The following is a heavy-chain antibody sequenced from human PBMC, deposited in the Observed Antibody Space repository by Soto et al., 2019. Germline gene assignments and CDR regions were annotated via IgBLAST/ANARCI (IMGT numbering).Heavy chain of an antibody. Sequence: GGSLRLSCAASGFTFSSYGMHWVRQAPGKGLEWVAVISYDGSNKYYADSVKGRFTISRDNSKNTLYLQMNSLRAEDTAVYYCAKDRFGFTMVRGPPDYWGQGTLVTVSS. J-gene: IGHJ4*02. V-gene: IGHV3-30*18. D-gene: IGHD3-10*01. CDR2: ISYDGSNK. CDR3: AKDRFGFTMVRGPPDY. CDR1: GFTFSSYG.